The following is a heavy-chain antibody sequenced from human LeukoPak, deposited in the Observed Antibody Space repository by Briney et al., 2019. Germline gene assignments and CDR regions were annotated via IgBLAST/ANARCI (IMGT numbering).Heavy chain of an antibody. D-gene: IGHD6-19*01. Sequence: GGSLRLSCAASGFTFSSYSMNWVRQAPGKGLEWVANIKQDGSEKYYVDSVKGRFTISRDNAKNSLYLQMNSLRAEDTAVYYCARGSSGWYGGYYFDYWGQGTLVTVSS. J-gene: IGHJ4*02. V-gene: IGHV3-7*01. CDR1: GFTFSSYS. CDR2: IKQDGSEK. CDR3: ARGSSGWYGGYYFDY.